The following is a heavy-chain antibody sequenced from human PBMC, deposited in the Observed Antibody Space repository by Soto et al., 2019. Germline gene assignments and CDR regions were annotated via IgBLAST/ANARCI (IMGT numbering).Heavy chain of an antibody. CDR1: GYTFTGYY. J-gene: IGHJ4*02. CDR2: INPNSGGT. CDR3: ARARYSEDPYGDYGDYYFDY. Sequence: QVQLVQSGAEVKKPGASVKVSCKASGYTFTGYYMHWVRQAPGQGLEWMGWINPNSGGTNYAQKFQGWVTMTRDTSHSTANMELSRLRSEDTAVYYWARARYSEDPYGDYGDYYFDYWGRGTLVTVSS. D-gene: IGHD4-17*01. V-gene: IGHV1-2*04.